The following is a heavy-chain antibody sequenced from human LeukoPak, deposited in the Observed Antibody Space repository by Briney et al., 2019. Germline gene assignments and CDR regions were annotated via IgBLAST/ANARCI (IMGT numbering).Heavy chain of an antibody. CDR2: INHRGRN. D-gene: IGHD1-26*01. Sequence: PSETLSLTCAVYGGSFSDYYWTWLRQPPGRGLEWLGEINHRGRNNYSPSLTSRLTISVDTSKNQFSLKLSSVTAADTAVYYCARPHLGADNYWYFDLWGRGTLVTVSS. V-gene: IGHV4-34*01. J-gene: IGHJ2*01. CDR1: GGSFSDYY. CDR3: ARPHLGADNYWYFDL.